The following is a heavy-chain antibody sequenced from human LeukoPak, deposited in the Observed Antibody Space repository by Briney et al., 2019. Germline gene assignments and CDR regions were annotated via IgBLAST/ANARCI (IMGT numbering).Heavy chain of an antibody. CDR1: GFTFSTYS. D-gene: IGHD3-16*02. CDR3: ARFKSRPMITFGGVIVSPGAFDI. Sequence: GGSLRLSCAASGFTFSTYSMNWVRQAPGKGLEWVSSISSSSSYIYYADSVKGRFTISRDNAKNSLYLQMNSLRAEDTAVYYCARFKSRPMITFGGVIVSPGAFDIWGQGTMVTVSS. CDR2: ISSSSSYI. J-gene: IGHJ3*02. V-gene: IGHV3-21*01.